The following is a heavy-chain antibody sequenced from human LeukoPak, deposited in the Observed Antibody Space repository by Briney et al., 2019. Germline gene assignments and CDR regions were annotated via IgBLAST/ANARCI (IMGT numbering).Heavy chain of an antibody. J-gene: IGHJ3*02. V-gene: IGHV3-9*01. Sequence: GRSLRLSCAASGFTFDDYAMHWVRQAPGNGLEWVSGISWNSGSIGYADSVKGRFTISRDNAKNSLYLQMNSLRAEDTALYYCAKGVYYDSSGYLDAFDIWGQGTMVTVSS. D-gene: IGHD3-22*01. CDR2: ISWNSGSI. CDR1: GFTFDDYA. CDR3: AKGVYYDSSGYLDAFDI.